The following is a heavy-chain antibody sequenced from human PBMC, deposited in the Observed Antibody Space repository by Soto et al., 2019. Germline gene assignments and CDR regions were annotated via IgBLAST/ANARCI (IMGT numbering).Heavy chain of an antibody. J-gene: IGHJ3*01. CDR2: ISGSGGST. CDR1: GFTFSSYA. Sequence: EVQLLESGGGLVQPGGSLRLSCAASGFTFSSYAMSWVRQAPGKGLEWVSAISGSGGSTYYADSVKCRFTISRDNSKNTMYMQMNSLSGEDTALYYCAKVDRFLEWLMSCAFDFWGQGTMVTVSS. D-gene: IGHD3-3*01. V-gene: IGHV3-23*01. CDR3: AKVDRFLEWLMSCAFDF.